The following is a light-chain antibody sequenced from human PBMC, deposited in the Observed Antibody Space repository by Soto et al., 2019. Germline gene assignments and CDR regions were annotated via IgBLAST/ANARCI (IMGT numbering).Light chain of an antibody. Sequence: EIVLTQSPGTLSLSPGERATLSCGASQSVSSSHLAWYQQKPGQAPRLLIYGASSRATGIPDRFSGSGSGTDFTLTISRLEPEDFAMYYCQQYVASPPTFGQGTKV. CDR3: QQYVASPPT. J-gene: IGKJ1*01. V-gene: IGKV3-20*01. CDR1: QSVSSSH. CDR2: GAS.